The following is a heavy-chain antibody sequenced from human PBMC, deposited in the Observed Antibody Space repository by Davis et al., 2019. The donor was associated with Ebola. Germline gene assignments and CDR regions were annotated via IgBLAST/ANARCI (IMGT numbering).Heavy chain of an antibody. D-gene: IGHD2-15*01. Sequence: GGSLRLSCAASGFTFSNAWMSWVRQAPGKGLEWVSTLGLSADTYYADSVKGRFTISRDNSKNTLYLQMNSLRAEDTAVYYCAKDGVVVAATRRVDYYGMDVWGKGTTVTVSS. CDR1: GFTFSNAW. CDR3: AKDGVVVAATRRVDYYGMDV. J-gene: IGHJ6*04. CDR2: LGLSADT. V-gene: IGHV3-66*03.